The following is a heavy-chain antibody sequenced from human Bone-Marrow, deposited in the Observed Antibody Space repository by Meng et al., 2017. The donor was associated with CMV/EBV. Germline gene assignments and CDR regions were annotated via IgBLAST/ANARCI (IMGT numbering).Heavy chain of an antibody. V-gene: IGHV3-30*18. J-gene: IGHJ4*02. Sequence: GESLKISWAASGFNFRCQSMNWVRQAPGQGLEWVAVISYDGSNKYYADSVKGRFTISRDNSKNTLYLQMNSLRAEDTAVYYCAKSSPGIQLWSSVDYWGQGTLVTVSS. CDR1: GFNFRCQS. CDR3: AKSSPGIQLWSSVDY. D-gene: IGHD5-18*01. CDR2: ISYDGSNK.